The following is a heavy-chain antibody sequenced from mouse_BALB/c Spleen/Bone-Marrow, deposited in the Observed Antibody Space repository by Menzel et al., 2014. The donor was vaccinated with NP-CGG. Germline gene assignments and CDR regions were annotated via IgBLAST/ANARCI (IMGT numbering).Heavy chain of an antibody. Sequence: QVQLQQPGPELMKPGVSVKISCKATGYTFSSYWIEWVKQRPGHGLEWIGEILPGSGNTHYNEKFKGKATFTADTSSNTAYMQLSSLTSEDSAVYYCTRQGFACWGQGTLVTVSA. J-gene: IGHJ3*01. CDR2: ILPGSGNT. CDR3: TRQGFAC. CDR1: GYTFSSYW. V-gene: IGHV1-9*01.